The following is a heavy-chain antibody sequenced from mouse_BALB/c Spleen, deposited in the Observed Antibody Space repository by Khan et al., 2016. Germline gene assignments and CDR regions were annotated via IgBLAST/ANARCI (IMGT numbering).Heavy chain of an antibody. V-gene: IGHV1-4*01. CDR2: INPSSGYT. Sequence: VQLQESGAELARPGASVKMSCKASGYTFTSYTMHWVKQRPGQGLEWIGYINPSSGYTNYNQKFKDKATLTADKSSSTAYMQLSSLTSEDSAVYHCARGYYGYAMDYWGQGTSVTVSS. CDR3: ARGYYGYAMDY. J-gene: IGHJ4*01. CDR1: GYTFTSYT. D-gene: IGHD1-1*01.